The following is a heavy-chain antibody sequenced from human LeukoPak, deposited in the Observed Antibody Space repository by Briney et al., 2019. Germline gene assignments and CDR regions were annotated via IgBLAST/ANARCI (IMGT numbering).Heavy chain of an antibody. Sequence: ASVKASCKASGYIFTTSAIYWVRQAPGQRPEWMGWINAGNGNTKYSQKFQDRVSLTRDTSASAAYMELSRLTPEDTAVYYCTTSVSEGDEDGILTGFNYWGQGTLVTVSS. CDR3: TTSVSEGDEDGILTGFNY. D-gene: IGHD3-9*01. CDR2: INAGNGNT. CDR1: GYIFTTSA. J-gene: IGHJ4*02. V-gene: IGHV1-3*01.